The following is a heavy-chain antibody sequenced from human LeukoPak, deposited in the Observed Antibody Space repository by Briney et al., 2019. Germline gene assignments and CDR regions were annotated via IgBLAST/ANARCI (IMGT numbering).Heavy chain of an antibody. CDR1: GFTFSSYS. J-gene: IGHJ4*02. D-gene: IGHD6-13*01. Sequence: GGSLRLSCAASGFTFSSYSMNWVRQAPGKGLEWVSSISSSSSYIYYADSVKGRFTISRDNAKNSLYLQMNSLRAEDTAVYYCARARVAMAAAGLSDYWGQGTLVTVSS. V-gene: IGHV3-21*01. CDR3: ARARVAMAAAGLSDY. CDR2: ISSSSSYI.